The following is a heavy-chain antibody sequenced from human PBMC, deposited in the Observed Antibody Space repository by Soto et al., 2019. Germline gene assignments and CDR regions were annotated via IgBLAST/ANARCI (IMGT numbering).Heavy chain of an antibody. Sequence: QVQLQESGPGLVKPLETLSLTCTVSGGSISSYYWSWIRQPPGKGLEWIGYIYYSGSTNHNPSLKSRVTISVDTSKNQFSLKLRSVTAADTAVYYCARGLYSSSWYRADDWGQGILVTVSS. CDR2: IYYSGST. V-gene: IGHV4-59*01. D-gene: IGHD6-13*01. J-gene: IGHJ4*02. CDR3: ARGLYSSSWYRADD. CDR1: GGSISSYY.